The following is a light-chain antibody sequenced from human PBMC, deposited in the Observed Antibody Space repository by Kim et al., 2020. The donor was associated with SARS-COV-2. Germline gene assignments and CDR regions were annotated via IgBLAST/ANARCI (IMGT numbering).Light chain of an antibody. J-gene: IGLJ2*01. CDR3: NSRDSSGNNVV. V-gene: IGLV3-19*01. Sequence: ALGQTVRITCQGDSLRSYYASGYQQQPGQAPVLVIYGKNNRPSGIPDRCFGSSSGNTASLTITGAQAEDEADYYCNSRDSSGNNVVFGGGTKLTVL. CDR1: SLRSYY. CDR2: GKN.